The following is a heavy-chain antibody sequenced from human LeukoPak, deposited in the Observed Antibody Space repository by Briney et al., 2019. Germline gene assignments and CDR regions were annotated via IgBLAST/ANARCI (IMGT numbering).Heavy chain of an antibody. V-gene: IGHV1-46*01. CDR1: GYSFTSYY. D-gene: IGHD4-17*01. CDR2: VNPSGGAT. Sequence: ASVKVSCTASGYSFTSYYMHWVRQAPGQGLEWMGIVNPSGGATSSAQKFQGRVTMTRDTSTSTVYMELSSLRSEDTAVYYCARDYGDYALDSWGQGTLVTVS. J-gene: IGHJ4*02. CDR3: ARDYGDYALDS.